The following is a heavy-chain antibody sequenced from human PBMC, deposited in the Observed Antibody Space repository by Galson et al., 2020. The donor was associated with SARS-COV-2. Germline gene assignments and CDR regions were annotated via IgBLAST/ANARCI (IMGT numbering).Heavy chain of an antibody. CDR1: EFIFTDYA. V-gene: IGHV3-23*01. J-gene: IGHJ4*02. CDR2: IGGAHNNI. D-gene: IGHD1-26*01. CDR3: AKYDQRGWEGH. Sequence: GESLKISCVASEFIFTDYAMSWLRQAPGKGPAWVSVIGGAHNNIHYADSVKGRFTISRDNSKNTVYLQMNSLGVEDTAIYYCAKYDQRGWEGHWGQGTLVTVSS.